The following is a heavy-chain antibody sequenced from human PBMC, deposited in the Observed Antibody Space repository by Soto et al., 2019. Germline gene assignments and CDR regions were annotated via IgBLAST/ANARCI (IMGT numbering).Heavy chain of an antibody. V-gene: IGHV1-18*01. J-gene: IGHJ4*02. Sequence: GASVKVSCKASGYTFTNYGISWVRQATGQGLEWMGWINTYNGNTNHAQKLQGRVTMTTDTSTSTVYMELSSLRSDDTAVYYCARVYCSGGSCYGIDYWGQGTLVTVSS. CDR1: GYTFTNYG. CDR3: ARVYCSGGSCYGIDY. D-gene: IGHD2-15*01. CDR2: INTYNGNT.